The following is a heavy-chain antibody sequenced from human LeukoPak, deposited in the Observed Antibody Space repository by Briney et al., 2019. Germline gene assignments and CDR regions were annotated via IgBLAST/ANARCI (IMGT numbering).Heavy chain of an antibody. CDR1: GYTFTGYY. D-gene: IGHD3-22*01. J-gene: IGHJ4*02. V-gene: IGHV1-2*02. Sequence: GASVKVSCKASGYTFTGYYMHWVRQAPGQGLEWMGWINPNSGGTNYAQKFQGRVTMTRDTSINTAYMELSRLRSDDSAVYYCAGGGADSSGHLPLDYWGQGTLVTVSS. CDR3: AGGGADSSGHLPLDY. CDR2: INPNSGGT.